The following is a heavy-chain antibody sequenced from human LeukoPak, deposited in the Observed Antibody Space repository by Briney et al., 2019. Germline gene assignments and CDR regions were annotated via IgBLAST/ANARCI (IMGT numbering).Heavy chain of an antibody. CDR2: FDPEDGET. Sequence: ASVKVSCKVSGYTLTELSMHWVRQAPGKGLEWMGGFDPEDGETIYAQKFQGRVTITEDTSTDTAYMELSSLRSEDTAVYYCATDSEQWLPLSWGQGTLVTVSS. J-gene: IGHJ4*02. D-gene: IGHD6-19*01. CDR1: GYTLTELS. V-gene: IGHV1-24*01. CDR3: ATDSEQWLPLS.